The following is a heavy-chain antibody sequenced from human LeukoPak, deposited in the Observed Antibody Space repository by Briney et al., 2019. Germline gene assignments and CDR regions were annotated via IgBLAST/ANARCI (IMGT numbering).Heavy chain of an antibody. CDR3: ARGRPHGNDY. Sequence: PGGSPRLSCAASGFTFSSYSMNWVRQAPGKGLVWVSRIASDGSSTTYADSVKGRFSISRDNAKNTLYLQMNSLRVEDTAVYYCARGRPHGNDYWGQGTLVTVSS. CDR2: IASDGSST. CDR1: GFTFSSYS. V-gene: IGHV3-74*01. D-gene: IGHD4-23*01. J-gene: IGHJ4*02.